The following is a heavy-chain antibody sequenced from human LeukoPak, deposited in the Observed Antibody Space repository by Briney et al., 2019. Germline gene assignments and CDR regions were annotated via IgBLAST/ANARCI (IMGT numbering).Heavy chain of an antibody. CDR1: GGSVSSGSYY. V-gene: IGHV4-61*01. CDR3: ARGQGIKYCSSTSCILYGMDV. Sequence: SETLSLTCTVSGGSVSSGSYYWSWIRQPPGKGLEWIGYIYYSGSTNYNPSLKSRVTISVDTSKNQFSLKLSSVTAADTAVYYCARGQGIKYCSSTSCILYGMDVWGQGTTVTVSS. J-gene: IGHJ6*02. D-gene: IGHD2-2*01. CDR2: IYYSGST.